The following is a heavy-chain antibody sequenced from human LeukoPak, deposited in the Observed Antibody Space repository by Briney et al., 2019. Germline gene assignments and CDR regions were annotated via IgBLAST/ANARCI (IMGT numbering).Heavy chain of an antibody. CDR2: INHSGNT. D-gene: IGHD4-17*01. CDR1: GRSFSGYY. V-gene: IGHV4-34*01. J-gene: IGHJ4*02. CDR3: ERRMTTFDY. Sequence: SETLSLTCALYGRSFSGYYWSWIRQPPGKGLEWTGEINHSGNTNYNPSLKSRVTISVDTSKNQFILKLSSVTAADTALYYCERRMTTFDYWGQGTLVTVSS.